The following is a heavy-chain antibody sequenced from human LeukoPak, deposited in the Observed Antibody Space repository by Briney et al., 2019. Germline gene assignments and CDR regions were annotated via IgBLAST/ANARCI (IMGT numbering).Heavy chain of an antibody. V-gene: IGHV4-34*01. J-gene: IGHJ5*02. CDR1: GGSFSGYY. CDR2: INHGGST. CDR3: ARGGGSSWYPNWFDP. D-gene: IGHD6-13*01. Sequence: SETLSLTCAVYGGSFSGYYWSWIRQPPGKGLEWIGEINHGGSTNYNPSLKSRVTISVDTSKNQFSLKLSSVTAADTAVYYCARGGGSSWYPNWFDPWGQGTLVTVSS.